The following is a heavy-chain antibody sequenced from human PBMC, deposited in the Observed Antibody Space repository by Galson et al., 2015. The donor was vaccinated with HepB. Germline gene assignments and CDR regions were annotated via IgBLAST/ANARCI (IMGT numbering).Heavy chain of an antibody. J-gene: IGHJ4*02. D-gene: IGHD4-17*01. CDR3: AKLDFGDYARDDY. CDR2: VSGSGGST. V-gene: IGHV3-23*01. Sequence: SLRLSCAASGFTFSSYAMSWVRQAPGKGLKWVSAVSGSGGSTYYADSVKGRFTISRDNSKNTLYLQMNSLRVEDTAVYYCAKLDFGDYARDDYWGQGTLVTVSS. CDR1: GFTFSSYA.